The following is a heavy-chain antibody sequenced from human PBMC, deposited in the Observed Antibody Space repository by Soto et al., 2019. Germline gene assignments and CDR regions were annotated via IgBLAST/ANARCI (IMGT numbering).Heavy chain of an antibody. V-gene: IGHV3-30-3*01. J-gene: IGHJ1*01. CDR1: GFTFSSYA. CDR2: VSYYGSNK. Sequence: QVQLVASGGGVVQPGKSLRLSCVASGFTFSSYAMHWVRQAPGKGLEGVAGVSYYGSNKDYADSVKGRFTISRDNSENTMNLEMNSLRGEDTAVYYCARDGAKDSSSGYGYFPNWGQGTLVTVPS. D-gene: IGHD6-13*01. CDR3: ARDGAKDSSSGYGYFPN.